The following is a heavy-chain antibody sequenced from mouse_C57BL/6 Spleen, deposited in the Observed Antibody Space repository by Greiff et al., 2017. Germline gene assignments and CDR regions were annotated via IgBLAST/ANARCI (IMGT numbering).Heavy chain of an antibody. D-gene: IGHD4-1*01. CDR3: TRIGDWDGYFDV. CDR2: IDPETGGT. Sequence: QVHVKQSGAELVRPGASVTLSCKASGYTFTDYEMHWVKQTPVHGLEWIGAIDPETGGTAYNQKFKGKAILTADKSSSTAYMELRSLTSEDSAVYYCTRIGDWDGYFDVWGTGTTVTVSS. J-gene: IGHJ1*03. CDR1: GYTFTDYE. V-gene: IGHV1-15*01.